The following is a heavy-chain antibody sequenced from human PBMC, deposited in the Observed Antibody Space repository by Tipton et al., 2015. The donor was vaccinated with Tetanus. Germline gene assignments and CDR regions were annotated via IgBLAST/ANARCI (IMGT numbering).Heavy chain of an antibody. CDR1: GGSLFSGSFY. D-gene: IGHD3-3*01. Sequence: LRLSCTVSGGSLFSGSFYWAWIRQPPGKGLEWIGYISYSGSTNSNYSLKSRITISQDTSKNQFSLKLTSVTAADTAVYYCARAKYDFPKKGPFDSWGQGTLVIVSS. J-gene: IGHJ4*02. CDR2: ISYSGST. CDR3: ARAKYDFPKKGPFDS. V-gene: IGHV4-61*01.